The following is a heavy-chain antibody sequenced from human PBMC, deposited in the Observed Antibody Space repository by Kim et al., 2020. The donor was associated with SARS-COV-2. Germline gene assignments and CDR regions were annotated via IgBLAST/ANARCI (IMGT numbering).Heavy chain of an antibody. D-gene: IGHD6-13*01. CDR3: ARGGPPGIAVDV. Sequence: YSADAVKGRFTISRYNSKTSLYLQMNSLRAEDTAVYYGARGGPPGIAVDVWGQGTTVTVSS. J-gene: IGHJ6*02. V-gene: IGHV3-53*01.